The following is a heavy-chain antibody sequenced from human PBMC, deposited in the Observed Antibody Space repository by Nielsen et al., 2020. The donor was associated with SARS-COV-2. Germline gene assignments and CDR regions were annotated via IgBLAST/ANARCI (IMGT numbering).Heavy chain of an antibody. J-gene: IGHJ4*02. CDR2: IRSSSSYI. CDR3: ARDILIDY. D-gene: IGHD3-9*01. V-gene: IGHV3-21*01. CDR1: GFTFSSYS. Sequence: GESLKISCAASGFTFSSYSMNWVRQAPGKGLEWVSSIRSSSSYIYYADSVKGRFTISRDNAKNSLYLQMNSLRAEDTAVYYCARDILIDYWGQGTLVTVSS.